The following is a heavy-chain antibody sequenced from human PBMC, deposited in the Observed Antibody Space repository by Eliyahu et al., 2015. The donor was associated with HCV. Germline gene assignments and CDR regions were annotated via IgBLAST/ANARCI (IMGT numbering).Heavy chain of an antibody. Sequence: EVELVESGGDLVRPGGSLRLXCAASGFTFXXYAMTWVXQAPGXGLEWVSXISVSGXNTFYADSVKGRFTISRDNSNNTLYLQMKSLRADDTALYYCAKMVGYCGGGSCYDPYYYYAMDVWGQGTTVTVSS. CDR3: AKMVGYCGGGSCYDPYYYYAMDV. J-gene: IGHJ6*02. CDR2: ISVSGXNT. V-gene: IGHV3-23*04. CDR1: GFTFXXYA. D-gene: IGHD2-15*01.